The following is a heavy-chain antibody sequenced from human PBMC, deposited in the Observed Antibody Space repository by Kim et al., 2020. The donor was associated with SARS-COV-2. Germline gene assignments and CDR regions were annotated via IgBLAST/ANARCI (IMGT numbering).Heavy chain of an antibody. V-gene: IGHV3-30-3*01. CDR3: ARDGSENNWNLDY. CDR2: ISYDGSNK. Sequence: GGSLRLSCAASGFTFSSYAMHWVRQAPGKGLEWVAVISYDGSNKHYADSVKGRFTISRDNSKNTLYLQMNSLRAEDTAVYYCARDGSENNWNLDYWGQGTLVTVSS. J-gene: IGHJ4*02. CDR1: GFTFSSYA. D-gene: IGHD1-20*01.